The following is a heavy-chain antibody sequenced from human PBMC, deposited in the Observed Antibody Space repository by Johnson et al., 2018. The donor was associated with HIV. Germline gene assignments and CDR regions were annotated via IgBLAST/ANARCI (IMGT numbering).Heavy chain of an antibody. D-gene: IGHD1-26*01. V-gene: IGHV3-30*04. CDR3: AKDLFRWELLPRAFDI. J-gene: IGHJ3*02. CDR2: ISNDGRNK. CDR1: AFTFSSYS. Sequence: QVQLVESGGGVVQPGRSLRLSCAASAFTFSSYSMHWVRQAPGKGLEWVAGISNDGRNKYYADSVKGRFTISRDNSKNTLFLQMNSLSAEDTSVYYCAKDLFRWELLPRAFDIWGQGTMVTVSS.